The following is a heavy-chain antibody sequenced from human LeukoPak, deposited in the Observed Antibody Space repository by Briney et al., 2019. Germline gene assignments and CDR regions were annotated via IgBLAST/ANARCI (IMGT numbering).Heavy chain of an antibody. CDR3: ARDLIFSVAGXFDY. CDR1: GFTFSSYA. CDR2: ISYDGSNK. D-gene: IGHD6-19*01. Sequence: GRSLRLSCAASGFTFSSYAMHWVRQAPGKGLEWVAVISYDGSNKYYADSVKGRFTISRDNSKNTLYLQMNSLRAEDTAVYYCARDLIFSVAGXFDYWGQGTLVTVSS. J-gene: IGHJ4*02. V-gene: IGHV3-30-3*01.